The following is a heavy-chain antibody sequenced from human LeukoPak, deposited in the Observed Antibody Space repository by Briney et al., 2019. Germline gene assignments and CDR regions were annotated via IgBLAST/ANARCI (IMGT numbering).Heavy chain of an antibody. V-gene: IGHV3-23*01. D-gene: IGHD2-15*01. CDR1: GFTFSSSA. CDR3: AKDGDRGGSCYLCSPHDY. Sequence: PGGSLRLSCAASGFTFSSSAMSWVRQVPGKGLEWVSAISGSGGSTYYADSVKGRFTISRDNSKNTLYLQMNSLRAEDTAVYYCAKDGDRGGSCYLCSPHDYWGQGTLVTVSS. CDR2: ISGSGGST. J-gene: IGHJ4*02.